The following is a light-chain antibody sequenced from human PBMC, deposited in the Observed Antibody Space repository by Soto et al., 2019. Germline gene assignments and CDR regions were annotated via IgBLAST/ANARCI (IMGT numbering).Light chain of an antibody. J-gene: IGKJ4*01. CDR2: DAS. V-gene: IGKV3-15*01. Sequence: EIVMTQSPATLSVSPGERATLSCRASQSVNSNLAWYQQKPGQAPRLLIYDASTRATGVPARFSGSGSGTEFTLTISSLQSEDFAVYYCQQYNNLPPFFGGGTKVEI. CDR1: QSVNSN. CDR3: QQYNNLPPF.